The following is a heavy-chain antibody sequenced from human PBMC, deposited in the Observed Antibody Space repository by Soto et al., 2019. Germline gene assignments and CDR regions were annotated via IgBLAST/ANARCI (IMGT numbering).Heavy chain of an antibody. CDR2: MNPNSGNT. CDR3: ARSQGNSDTDYYGSGSYDY. V-gene: IGHV1-8*01. CDR1: GYTFTSYD. J-gene: IGHJ4*02. Sequence: ASVKVSCKASGYTFTSYDINWVRQATGQGLEWMGWMNPNSGNTGYAQKFQGRVTMTRNTSISTAYMELSSLRSEDTAVYYCARSQGNSDTDYYGSGSYDYWGQGTLVTVSS. D-gene: IGHD3-10*01.